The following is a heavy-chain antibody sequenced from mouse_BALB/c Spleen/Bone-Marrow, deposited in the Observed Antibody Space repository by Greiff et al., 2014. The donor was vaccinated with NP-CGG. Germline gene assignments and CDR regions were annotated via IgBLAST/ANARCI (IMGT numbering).Heavy chain of an antibody. CDR3: ARDRVFAY. D-gene: IGHD3-1*01. CDR2: ISYDGSN. V-gene: IGHV3-6*02. J-gene: IGHJ3*01. Sequence: EVKLMESGPGLVKPSQSLSLTCSVTGYSIASGYYWNWIRQFPGNKLEWMGYISYDGSNNYNPSLKNRISITCDTSKNQFFLKLNSVTTEDTATYYCARDRVFAYWGQGTLVTVSA. CDR1: GYSIASGYY.